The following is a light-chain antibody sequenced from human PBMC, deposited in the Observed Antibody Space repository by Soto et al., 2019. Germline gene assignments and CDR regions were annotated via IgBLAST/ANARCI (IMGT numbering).Light chain of an antibody. CDR2: AAS. J-gene: IGKJ3*01. Sequence: DIQLTQSPSSLSASVGDRVTITCRASQGFSNFLAWYQQKPGKVPKLLIYAASTLQSGVPSRFSGRGSGTDFTLTINCLQPEDVGTYYCQKYDTAPLTFGPGTTVDIK. CDR3: QKYDTAPLT. CDR1: QGFSNF. V-gene: IGKV1-27*01.